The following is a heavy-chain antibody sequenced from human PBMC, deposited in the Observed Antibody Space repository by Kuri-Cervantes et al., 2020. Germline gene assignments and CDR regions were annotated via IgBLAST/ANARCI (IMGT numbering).Heavy chain of an antibody. V-gene: IGHV4-4*02. Sequence: SETLSLTCAVSGGSISSSNWWSWVRQPPGKGLEWIGYIYYSGSTNYNPSLKSRVTISVDTSKNQFSLKLSSVTAADTAVYYCARQGGSWSAFDIWGQGTMVTVSS. J-gene: IGHJ3*02. CDR1: GGSISSSNW. CDR3: ARQGGSWSAFDI. D-gene: IGHD2-15*01. CDR2: IYYSGST.